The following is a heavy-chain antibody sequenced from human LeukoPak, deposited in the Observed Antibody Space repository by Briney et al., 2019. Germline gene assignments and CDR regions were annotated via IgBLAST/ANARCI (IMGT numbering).Heavy chain of an antibody. J-gene: IGHJ4*02. CDR1: GFTFSSYS. CDR3: ARDRLAFDDGFDY. Sequence: PGGSLRLSCAASGFTFSSYSMNWVRQAPGKGLEWVSSISSSSSYIYYADSVKGRFTISRDNAKNSLYLRMNSLRAEDTAVYYCARDRLAFDDGFDYWGQGTLVTVSS. V-gene: IGHV3-21*01. CDR2: ISSSSSYI. D-gene: IGHD4-17*01.